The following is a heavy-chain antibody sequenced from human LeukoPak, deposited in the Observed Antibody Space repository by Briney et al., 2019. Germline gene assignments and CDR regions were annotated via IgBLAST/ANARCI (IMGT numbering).Heavy chain of an antibody. Sequence: ASGKLSYTASGYTFTSYGISWVRRAPGQGLEWMGWINVYNGNAYYAQKFQGRGTMTTDTSTSTVYMEVRSLRSDDTAVYYCARDTIAVAGSGLDYWGQGTLVTVSS. CDR3: ARDTIAVAGSGLDY. D-gene: IGHD6-19*01. CDR2: INVYNGNA. J-gene: IGHJ4*02. CDR1: GYTFTSYG. V-gene: IGHV1-18*01.